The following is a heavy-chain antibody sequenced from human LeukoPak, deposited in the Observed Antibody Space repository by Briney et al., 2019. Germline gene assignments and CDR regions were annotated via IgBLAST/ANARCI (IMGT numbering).Heavy chain of an antibody. CDR1: GYTLTELS. CDR3: ATGLVGIDY. D-gene: IGHD6-19*01. CDR2: FDPEDGET. V-gene: IGHV1-24*01. Sequence: ASVKVSCKVSGYTLTELSMHWVRQAPGKGLEWMGGFDPEDGETIYAQKFQGRVTMTEETSTDTAYMELSSLRSEDTAVYYCATGLVGIDYWGEGTLVTVSS. J-gene: IGHJ4*02.